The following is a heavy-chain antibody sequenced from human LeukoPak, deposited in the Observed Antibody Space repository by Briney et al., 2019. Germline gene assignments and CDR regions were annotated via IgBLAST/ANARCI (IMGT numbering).Heavy chain of an antibody. V-gene: IGHV1-46*01. Sequence: ASVKVSCKASGYTFTSYYMHWVRQAPGQGLEWMGVIHPSGGSTSYAQKFQGRVTMTRDTSTTTVYMELSSLRSEDTAVYYCAREGDTVMARRYFDYWGQGTLVTVSS. J-gene: IGHJ4*02. CDR2: IHPSGGST. CDR3: AREGDTVMARRYFDY. CDR1: GYTFTSYY. D-gene: IGHD5-18*01.